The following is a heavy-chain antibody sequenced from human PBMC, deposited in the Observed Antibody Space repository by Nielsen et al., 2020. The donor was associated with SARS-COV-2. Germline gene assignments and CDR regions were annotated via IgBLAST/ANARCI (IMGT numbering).Heavy chain of an antibody. D-gene: IGHD5-24*01. Sequence: GESLKISCAASGFTFSTYWMHWVRQAPGKGLVWVARINNDGSVTNYGDSVTGRSAISRDNARNTVYLQMNRLGAEDTAVYYCACRQDGYNYDTFWGQGTLVTVSS. CDR1: GFTFSTYW. J-gene: IGHJ4*02. CDR2: INNDGSVT. V-gene: IGHV3-74*01. CDR3: ACRQDGYNYDTF.